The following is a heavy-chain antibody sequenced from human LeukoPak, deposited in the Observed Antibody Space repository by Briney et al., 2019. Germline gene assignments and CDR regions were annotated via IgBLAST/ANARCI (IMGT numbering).Heavy chain of an antibody. CDR1: GYTFSLYY. CDR2: INPNSGGT. J-gene: IGHJ5*02. V-gene: IGHV1-2*02. CDR3: ARVGCSGGNCYSIHWFDP. Sequence: ASVKVSCKASGYTFSLYYMHWVRQAPGQGVEGMGWINPNSGGTNYAQKFQGRVTMTRDTSSSTVYMELSRLRSDDTAVYYCARVGCSGGNCYSIHWFDPWGQGTLVTVSS. D-gene: IGHD2-15*01.